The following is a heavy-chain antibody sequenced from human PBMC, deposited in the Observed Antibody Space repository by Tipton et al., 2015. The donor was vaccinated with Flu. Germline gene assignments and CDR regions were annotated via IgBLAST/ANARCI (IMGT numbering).Heavy chain of an antibody. Sequence: GLVKPSETLSLTCTVSGASLRSSSYYWGWIRQLQGKGLEWIGSFYYDVGTYYNPSLNSRVTISVDESKNQFSLRLTSVTAADTAVYYCVRTKDGYTLSNFVYWGQGTLVTVSS. CDR3: VRTKDGYTLSNFVY. CDR1: GASLRSSSYY. J-gene: IGHJ4*02. V-gene: IGHV4-39*07. D-gene: IGHD5-24*01. CDR2: FYYDVGT.